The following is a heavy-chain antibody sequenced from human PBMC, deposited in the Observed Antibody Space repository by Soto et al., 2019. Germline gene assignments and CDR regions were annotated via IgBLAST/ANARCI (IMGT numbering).Heavy chain of an antibody. D-gene: IGHD1-7*01. V-gene: IGHV4-34*01. CDR1: GGSFRSYY. CDR3: ARGILELRYYYGMDV. CDR2: INHSGST. Sequence: PSQTLSLTCAVYGGSFRSYYWSWIRHPPGKGLEWIEEINHSGSTNYNPSLKSRVTISVDTSKNQFSPKLSSVTAADTAVYYCARGILELRYYYGMDVWGQGTTVTVSS. J-gene: IGHJ6*02.